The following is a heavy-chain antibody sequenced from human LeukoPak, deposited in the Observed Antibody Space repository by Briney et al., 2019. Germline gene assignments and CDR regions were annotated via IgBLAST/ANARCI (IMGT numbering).Heavy chain of an antibody. CDR3: ASGYRKYYFEY. J-gene: IGHJ4*02. CDR1: GGSISSDTYY. CDR2: IYTSGRT. V-gene: IGHV4-61*02. Sequence: SETLSLTCTVSGGSISSDTYYWSWIRQPARKGLEWIGRIYTSGRTNYNPSLKSRVTISVDTSKKQFSLKLSSVTAADTAVYYCASGYRKYYFEYWGQGTLVTVSS. D-gene: IGHD3-16*02.